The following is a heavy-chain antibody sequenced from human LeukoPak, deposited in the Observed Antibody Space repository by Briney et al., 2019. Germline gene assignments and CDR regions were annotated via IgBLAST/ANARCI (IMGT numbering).Heavy chain of an antibody. CDR1: GGSINNYY. D-gene: IGHD3-3*01. J-gene: IGHJ4*02. Sequence: SETLSLTCTVSGGSINNYYWSWIRQPPGKGLEWIGYIYSSGSTNYNPSLKSRAIISIDTSKNQFSLKLSSVTAADTAVYFCARQAEAGVDYSWFDYWGQGSLVTVSS. V-gene: IGHV4-59*01. CDR2: IYSSGST. CDR3: ARQAEAGVDYSWFDY.